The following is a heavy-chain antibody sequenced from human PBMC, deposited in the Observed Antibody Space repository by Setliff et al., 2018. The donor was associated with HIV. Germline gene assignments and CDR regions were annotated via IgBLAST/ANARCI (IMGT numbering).Heavy chain of an antibody. V-gene: IGHV4-34*01. CDR2: IHHTGHI. CDR1: GASFTDYY. D-gene: IGHD4-17*01. Sequence: PSETLSLTCAFYGASFTDYYWNWIRQPPGKGLEWIGEIHHTGHINYNPSFKSRVTMSLDVSTNQFSLKMASMTAADSAVYYCARFDVTPMTTRDYWGQGTQVTVSS. CDR3: ARFDVTPMTTRDY. J-gene: IGHJ4*02.